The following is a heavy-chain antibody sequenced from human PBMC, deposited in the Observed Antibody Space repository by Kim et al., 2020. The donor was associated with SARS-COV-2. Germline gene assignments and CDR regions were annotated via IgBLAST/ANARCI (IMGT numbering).Heavy chain of an antibody. CDR2: ITWNGRDL. J-gene: IGHJ1*01. Sequence: GGSLRLSCAASGFAFDDYAMHWVRQSPGKGLEWVAGITWNGRDLGYADSVRGRFIISRDNAKNSLSLEMNSLQPEDTAFYYCTKDMDAAGIAADGYFQHWGQGTLVIVS. V-gene: IGHV3-9*01. CDR3: TKDMDAAGIAADGYFQH. CDR1: GFAFDDYA. D-gene: IGHD2-21*01.